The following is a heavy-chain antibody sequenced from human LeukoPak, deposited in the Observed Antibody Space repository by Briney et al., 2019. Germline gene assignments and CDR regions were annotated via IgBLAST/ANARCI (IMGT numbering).Heavy chain of an antibody. D-gene: IGHD6-13*01. CDR3: AKGASSSWDNFDY. V-gene: IGHV3-7*03. CDR2: IKQDGSEK. J-gene: IGHJ4*02. CDR1: GFTFSSYW. Sequence: GGSLRLSCAASGFTFSSYWMSWVRQAPGKGLEWVANIKQDGSEKYYVDSVKGRFTISRDNSKNTLHLQMNSLRAEDTAVYYCAKGASSSWDNFDYWGQGTLVTVSS.